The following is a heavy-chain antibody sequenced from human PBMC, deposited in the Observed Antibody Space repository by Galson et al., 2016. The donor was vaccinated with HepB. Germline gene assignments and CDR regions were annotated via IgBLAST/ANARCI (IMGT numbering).Heavy chain of an antibody. CDR3: AHSRAPFGVHEWYFDL. CDR1: GFSLSTNGVG. J-gene: IGHJ2*01. Sequence: PALVKPTQTLTLTCPFSGFSLSTNGVGVGWIRQPPGKALEWLGIIYWDDEERYSPSLTIRLTIAKDTSKNQVVLTMTNMHPVDTPTYYCAHSRAPFGVHEWYFDLWGRGTLVTVSS. D-gene: IGHD5/OR15-5a*01. CDR2: IYWDDEE. V-gene: IGHV2-5*02.